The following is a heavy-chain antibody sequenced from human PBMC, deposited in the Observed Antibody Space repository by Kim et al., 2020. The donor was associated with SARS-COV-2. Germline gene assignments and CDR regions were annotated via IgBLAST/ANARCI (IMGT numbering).Heavy chain of an antibody. CDR1: GFTFGDAW. CDR3: TRTDPFIDY. V-gene: IGHV3-15*01. J-gene: IGHJ4*02. CDR2: IKTKADGATT. Sequence: GGSLRLSCVASGFTFGDAWMRWVRQAPGKGLEWVGRIKTKADGATTDYAAPVKSSFTISRDNSRNTLYLQMNGLKIEDTAVYYCTRTDPFIDYWGQGTLVTV.